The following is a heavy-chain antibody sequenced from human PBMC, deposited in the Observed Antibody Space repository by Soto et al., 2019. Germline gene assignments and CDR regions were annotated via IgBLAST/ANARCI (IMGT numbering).Heavy chain of an antibody. CDR2: IYHTGNT. D-gene: IGHD3-10*01. V-gene: IGHV4-30-2*01. J-gene: IGHJ4*02. CDR3: ARGSYGSGTYYEDLVFDY. Sequence: QLQLQESGSGLVKPSQTLSLTCAVSGGSISGGGHSWSWIRQPPGKGLEWIGYIYHTGNTYYNPSLMTRVTISVDRSKNQFSLKLSSVTAADTAVYYCARGSYGSGTYYEDLVFDYWGQGTLVTVSS. CDR1: GGSISGGGHS.